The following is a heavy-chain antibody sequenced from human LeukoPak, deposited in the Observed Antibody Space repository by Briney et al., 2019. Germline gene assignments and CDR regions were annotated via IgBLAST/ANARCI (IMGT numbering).Heavy chain of an antibody. CDR2: INTDGSNT. CDR3: ARVLGGQAISSSSWDV. D-gene: IGHD6-6*01. V-gene: IGHV3-74*01. J-gene: IGHJ6*04. CDR1: GFTFSTYW. Sequence: GGSLRLSCAASGFTFSTYWMHWVRQAPGKGLVWVSRINTDGSNTDYADSVKGRFTVSRDNAKNALYLQMNSLRAEDTAVYYCARVLGGQAISSSSWDVWGKGTTVTVSS.